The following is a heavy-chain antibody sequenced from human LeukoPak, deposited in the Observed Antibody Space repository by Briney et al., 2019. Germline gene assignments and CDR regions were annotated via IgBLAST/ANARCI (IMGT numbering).Heavy chain of an antibody. Sequence: GGSLRLSCAASGFTFSRYGMHWVRQAPGKGLVWVAFIRYDGSNKYYADSVKGRLTISRDNSKNTLYLQMNSLRAEDTAVYYCAKSTVTASFYYYYYYMDVWGKGTTVTVSS. CDR1: GFTFSRYG. V-gene: IGHV3-30*02. J-gene: IGHJ6*03. CDR3: AKSTVTASFYYYYYYMDV. D-gene: IGHD4-17*01. CDR2: IRYDGSNK.